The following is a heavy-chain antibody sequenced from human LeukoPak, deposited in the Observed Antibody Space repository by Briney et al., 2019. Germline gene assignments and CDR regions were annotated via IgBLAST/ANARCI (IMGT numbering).Heavy chain of an antibody. V-gene: IGHV3-48*03. CDR1: GFTFSSYE. Sequence: GGSLRLSCAASGFTFSSYEMNWVRQAPGKGLEWVSYISSSGSTIYYADSVKGRFTIPRDNAKNSLYLQMNSLRAEDTAVYHCARVLMYGLDPWGQGTLVTVSS. CDR3: ARVLMYGLDP. J-gene: IGHJ5*02. D-gene: IGHD2-8*01. CDR2: ISSSGSTI.